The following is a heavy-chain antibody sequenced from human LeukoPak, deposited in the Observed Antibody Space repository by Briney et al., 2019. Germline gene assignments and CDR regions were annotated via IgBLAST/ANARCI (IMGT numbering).Heavy chain of an antibody. CDR3: ARLTINCSGCSCYSDFDY. V-gene: IGHV4-59*08. CDR2: IYYGGST. Sequence: PSETLSLTCTVSGGSISSYYWSWIRQPPGKGLEWIGYIYYGGSTNYNPSLKSRVTISVDTSKNQFSLKLSSVTAADTAVYYCARLTINCSGCSCYSDFDYWGQGTLVTVSS. D-gene: IGHD2-15*01. J-gene: IGHJ4*02. CDR1: GGSISSYY.